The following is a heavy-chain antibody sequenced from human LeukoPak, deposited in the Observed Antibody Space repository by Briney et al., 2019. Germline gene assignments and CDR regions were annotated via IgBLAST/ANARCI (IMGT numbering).Heavy chain of an antibody. Sequence: GRSLRLSCAASGFTFDDYAMHWVRQAPGKGLEWVSGISWNSGSIGYADSVKGRFTISRANAQNSLYLQMNSLRAEDTALYYCAKERNSSSWYFDYWGQGTLVTVSS. D-gene: IGHD6-13*01. CDR3: AKERNSSSWYFDY. J-gene: IGHJ4*02. CDR1: GFTFDDYA. CDR2: ISWNSGSI. V-gene: IGHV3-9*01.